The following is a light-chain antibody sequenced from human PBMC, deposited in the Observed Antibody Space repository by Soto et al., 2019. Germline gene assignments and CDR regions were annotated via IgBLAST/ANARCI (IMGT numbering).Light chain of an antibody. J-gene: IGLJ1*01. CDR2: DVS. CDR1: SSDIGGSNY. Sequence: QSVLTQPASVSGSPGQSITISCTGTSSDIGGSNYVSWYQQHPGKAPKLVIYDVSNRPSGVSNRFSGSKSANSASLTISGLQAEDEADYYCQSYDSSLSGYVFGTGTKVTVL. V-gene: IGLV2-14*03. CDR3: QSYDSSLSGYV.